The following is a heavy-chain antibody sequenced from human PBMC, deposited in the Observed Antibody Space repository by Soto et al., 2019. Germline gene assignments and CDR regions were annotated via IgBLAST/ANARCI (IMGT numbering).Heavy chain of an antibody. V-gene: IGHV4-30-4*04. J-gene: IGHJ6*02. Sequence: SETLSLTCSVSGGSISSDDFYWSWIRQPPGKGLEWIGYFFYSGSTYYNPSLMSRVTISVDTSKKQFSLKLISLTAADTAVNYDILPQALLPIYSYYGMDVWGQGTRVTVSS. CDR1: GGSISSDDFY. CDR3: ILPQALLPIYSYYGMDV. CDR2: FFYSGST. D-gene: IGHD3-9*01.